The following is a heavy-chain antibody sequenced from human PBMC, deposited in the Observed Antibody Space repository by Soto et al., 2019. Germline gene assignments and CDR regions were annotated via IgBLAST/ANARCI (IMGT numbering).Heavy chain of an antibody. CDR1: GGSISSYY. CDR2: IYYSGST. V-gene: IGHV4-59*01. D-gene: IGHD3-3*01. Sequence: SETLSLTCTFSGGSISSYYWSLIRQPPGKGLEWIGYIYYSGSTNYNPSLKSRVTISVDTSKNQFSLKLSSVTAADTAVYYCARVSYYDFWSGYPDYYYYYYMDVWGKGTTVTVSS. J-gene: IGHJ6*03. CDR3: ARVSYYDFWSGYPDYYYYYYMDV.